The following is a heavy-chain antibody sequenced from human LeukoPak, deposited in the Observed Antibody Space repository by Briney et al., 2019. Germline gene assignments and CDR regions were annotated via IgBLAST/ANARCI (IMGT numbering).Heavy chain of an antibody. CDR3: ARDNGGSSPFDY. CDR1: GFTFSSYG. D-gene: IGHD4-23*01. V-gene: IGHV3-48*04. Sequence: PGGSLRLSCAASGFTFSSYGMHWVRQAPGKGLEWVSYISSSGSTIYYADSVKGRFTISRDNAKGSLHLQVNSLRAEDTAVYYCARDNGGSSPFDYWGQGTLVTVSS. J-gene: IGHJ4*02. CDR2: ISSSGSTI.